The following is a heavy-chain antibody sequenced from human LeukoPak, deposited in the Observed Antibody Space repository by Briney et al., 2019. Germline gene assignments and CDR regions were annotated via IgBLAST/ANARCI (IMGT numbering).Heavy chain of an antibody. D-gene: IGHD6-13*01. J-gene: IGHJ4*02. CDR3: ARGPLIAIAGVQSTDLFYFEF. CDR2: INPYSGAA. CDR1: GYTFTSYY. V-gene: IGHV1-2*02. Sequence: ASVKVSCKASGYTFTSYYMHWVRQAPGQGLEWMGWINPYSGAAYFAQKFRGRVTMTSDTSISTAYMELSGLRSDDTAVYYCARGPLIAIAGVQSTDLFYFEFWGQGTLVTVSA.